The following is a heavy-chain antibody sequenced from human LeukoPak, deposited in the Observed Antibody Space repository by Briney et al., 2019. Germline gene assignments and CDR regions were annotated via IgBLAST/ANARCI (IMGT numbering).Heavy chain of an antibody. V-gene: IGHV4-4*03. Sequence: LGTLSLSCAVSGGSISTSTRWSGVRQPPRRGLEWIGEIYHRGSTNYNPSLKSRVTISVDKSNNQLSLKLSSVTAADTAVYYCARIPSSCWCILGQGNPVTVSS. J-gene: IGHJ6*01. D-gene: IGHD6-13*01. CDR3: ARIPSSCWCI. CDR1: GGSISTSTR. CDR2: IYHRGST.